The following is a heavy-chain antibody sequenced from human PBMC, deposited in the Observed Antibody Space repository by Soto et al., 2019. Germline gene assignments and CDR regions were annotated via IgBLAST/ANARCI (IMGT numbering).Heavy chain of an antibody. Sequence: QVHLVESGGGLVQPGRSLRLSCEASGLTFSNYGMHWVRQAPGKGLEWVAIISYEGRDERYGDSVKGRFTISRDNSKNTLYLQMNSLRPEDTAVYYCAKACGSGGSCYILDYWGQGTLVTVSS. CDR3: AKACGSGGSCYILDY. J-gene: IGHJ4*02. D-gene: IGHD2-15*01. CDR1: GLTFSNYG. CDR2: ISYEGRDE. V-gene: IGHV3-30*18.